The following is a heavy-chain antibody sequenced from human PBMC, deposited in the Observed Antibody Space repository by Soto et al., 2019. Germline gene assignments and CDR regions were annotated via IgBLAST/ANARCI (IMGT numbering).Heavy chain of an antibody. CDR3: ARVRRARYCSSTSCPTSAKFDY. Sequence: PSETLSLTCTVSGGSISSYYWSWIRQPPGKGLEWIGYIYYSGSTNYNPSLKSRVTISVDTSKNQFSLKLSSVTAADTAVYYCARVRRARYCSSTSCPTSAKFDYWGQGTLVTVSS. CDR1: GGSISSYY. J-gene: IGHJ4*02. D-gene: IGHD2-2*01. CDR2: IYYSGST. V-gene: IGHV4-59*01.